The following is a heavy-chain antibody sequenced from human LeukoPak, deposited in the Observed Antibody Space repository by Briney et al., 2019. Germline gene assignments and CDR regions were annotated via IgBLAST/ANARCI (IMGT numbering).Heavy chain of an antibody. J-gene: IGHJ4*02. CDR2: INSDGSTT. V-gene: IGHV3-74*03. Sequence: AGGSLRLSCAASGFNFNSYWMHWVRQPPGKGLVWVSRINSDGSTTKDADSVQGRFTISRDNGKNTLYLQMNSLRAEDTAVYFCAREPLGAGQYYFDSWGQGTLVTVSS. CDR3: AREPLGAGQYYFDS. CDR1: GFNFNSYW. D-gene: IGHD6-19*01.